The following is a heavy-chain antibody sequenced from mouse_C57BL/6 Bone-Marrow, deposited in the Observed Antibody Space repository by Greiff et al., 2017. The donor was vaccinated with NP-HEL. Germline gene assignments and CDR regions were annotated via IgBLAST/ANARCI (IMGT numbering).Heavy chain of an antibody. Sequence: VKLVESGPGLVAPSQSLSITCTVSGFSLTSYGVHWVRQPPGKGLEWLVVIWSDGSTTYNSALKSRLSISKDNSKSQVFLKMNSLQTDDTAMYCCARHDYYGRRAMDYWGQGTSVTVSS. CDR1: GFSLTSYG. V-gene: IGHV2-6-1*01. CDR2: IWSDGST. J-gene: IGHJ4*01. CDR3: ARHDYYGRRAMDY. D-gene: IGHD1-1*01.